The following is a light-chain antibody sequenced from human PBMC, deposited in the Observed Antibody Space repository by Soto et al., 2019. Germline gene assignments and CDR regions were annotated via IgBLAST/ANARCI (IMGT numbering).Light chain of an antibody. CDR3: QTWDTSTVI. J-gene: IGLJ2*01. CDR1: KLGDKY. CDR2: EDT. Sequence: SYELTQPPSVSVSPGQTASITCSGDKLGDKYASWYQQRPGQSPVLVIYEDTKRPSGIPERFSGSNSGKTATLTISGTQAMDEADYYCQTWDTSTVIFGGGTKLTVL. V-gene: IGLV3-1*01.